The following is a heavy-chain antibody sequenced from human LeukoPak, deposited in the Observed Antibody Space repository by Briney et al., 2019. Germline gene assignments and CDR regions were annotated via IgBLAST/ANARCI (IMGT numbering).Heavy chain of an antibody. D-gene: IGHD3-10*01. Sequence: GGSLRLSCAASGFTFSSYAMSWVRQAPGGGLEWVSAISASGDRTYYADSVKGRFTTYRDNSKNTLYLQMNSLRAADTAVYSCAKNGEVLSWFDPWGQGTLVTVSS. CDR3: AKNGEVLSWFDP. CDR2: ISASGDRT. V-gene: IGHV3-23*01. CDR1: GFTFSSYA. J-gene: IGHJ5*02.